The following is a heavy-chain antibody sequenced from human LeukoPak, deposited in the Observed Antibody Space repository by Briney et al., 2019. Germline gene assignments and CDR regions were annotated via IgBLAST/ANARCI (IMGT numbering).Heavy chain of an antibody. V-gene: IGHV3-7*03. CDR1: GFSFGSYW. CDR2: IRQDGSEK. D-gene: IGHD1-14*01. J-gene: IGHJ2*01. CDR3: AKGFPNQDGYWYFDL. Sequence: GGSLRLSCAASGFSFGSYWMSWVRQAPGKGLEWVANIRQDGSEKYYVDSVKGRFTISRDNAKNSLYLQMNSLRAEDTAVYYCAKGFPNQDGYWYFDLWGRGTLVTVSS.